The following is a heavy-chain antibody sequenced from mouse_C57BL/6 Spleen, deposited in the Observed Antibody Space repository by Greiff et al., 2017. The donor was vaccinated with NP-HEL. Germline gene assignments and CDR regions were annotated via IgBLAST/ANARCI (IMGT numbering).Heavy chain of an antibody. D-gene: IGHD4-1*01. CDR3: ASGKTLRYYAMDY. J-gene: IGHJ4*01. Sequence: DVKLVESGGGLVKPGGSLKLSCAASGFTFSDYGTHWVRQAPEKGLEWVAYISSGSSTIYYADTVKGRFTISRDNAKNTLFLQMTSLRSEDTAMYYCASGKTLRYYAMDYWGQGTSVTVSS. CDR2: ISSGSSTI. V-gene: IGHV5-17*01. CDR1: GFTFSDYG.